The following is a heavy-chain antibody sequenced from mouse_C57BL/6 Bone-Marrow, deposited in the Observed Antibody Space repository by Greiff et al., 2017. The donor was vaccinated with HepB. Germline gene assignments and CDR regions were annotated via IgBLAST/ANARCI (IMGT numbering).Heavy chain of an antibody. D-gene: IGHD2-14*01. V-gene: IGHV1-76*01. CDR3: ARDGLLKESWFAY. CDR1: GYTFTDYY. CDR2: IYPGSGNT. Sequence: VQLQQSGAELVRPGASVKLSCKASGYTFTDYYINWVKQRPGQGLERIARIYPGSGNTYYNEKFKGKATLTADKSSSTAYMQHSSLTSEDSAVYFCARDGLLKESWFAYWGQGTLVTVSA. J-gene: IGHJ3*01.